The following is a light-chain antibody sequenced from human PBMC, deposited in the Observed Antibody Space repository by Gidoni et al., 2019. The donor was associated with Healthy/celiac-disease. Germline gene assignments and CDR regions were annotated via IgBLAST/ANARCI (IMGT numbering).Light chain of an antibody. V-gene: IGKV2-28*01. J-gene: IGKJ4*01. CDR1: QSLLHSNGSNY. CDR2: LGS. Sequence: DIVMTQYPPSLPVTPGEPASISCRSSQSLLHSNGSNYLYWYLQKPGQSPQLLNYLGSNRASGVPDRFSGSGSGTDFTLKISRVEAEDVGVYYCMQALQTLLTFGGGTKVEIK. CDR3: MQALQTLLT.